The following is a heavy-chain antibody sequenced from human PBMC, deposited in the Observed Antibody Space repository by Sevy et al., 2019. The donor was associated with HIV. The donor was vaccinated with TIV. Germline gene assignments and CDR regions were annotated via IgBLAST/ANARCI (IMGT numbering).Heavy chain of an antibody. Sequence: GGSLRLSCATSEFTFSSYSMNWVRQAPGNGLEWVSSISRGGTYIYYADSVKGRFTISRDNAKNSLSLQMNSLRAEDTAVYYCARGTHDYGDYDRDAFDIWGQGTMVTVSS. V-gene: IGHV3-21*01. D-gene: IGHD4-17*01. J-gene: IGHJ3*02. CDR3: ARGTHDYGDYDRDAFDI. CDR2: ISRGGTYI. CDR1: EFTFSSYS.